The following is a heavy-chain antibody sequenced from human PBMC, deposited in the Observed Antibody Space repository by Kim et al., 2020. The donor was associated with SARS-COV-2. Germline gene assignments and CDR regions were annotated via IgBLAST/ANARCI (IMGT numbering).Heavy chain of an antibody. CDR2: IYYSGST. D-gene: IGHD3-22*01. CDR1: GGSISSSSYY. V-gene: IGHV4-39*07. CDR3: ARDTYYYDSSGYDRFEYYYYYYGMDV. Sequence: SETLSLTCTVSGGSISSSSYYWGWIRQPPGKGLEWIGSIYYSGSTYYNPSLKSRVTISVDTSKNQFSLKLSSVTAADTAVYYCARDTYYYDSSGYDRFEYYYYYYGMDVWGQGTTVTVSS. J-gene: IGHJ6*02.